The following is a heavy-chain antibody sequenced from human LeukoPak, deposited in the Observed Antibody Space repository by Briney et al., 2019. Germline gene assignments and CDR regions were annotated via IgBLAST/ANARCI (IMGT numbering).Heavy chain of an antibody. CDR1: GFTVSSNY. V-gene: IGHV3-53*05. Sequence: PGGSLRLSCAASGFTVSSNYMSWVRQAPGKGLEWVSVIYSGGSTYYADSVKGRFTISRDNSKNTLYLQMNSLRAEDTAVYYCARDRLVVRGVKCGMDVWGQGTTVTVSS. CDR2: IYSGGST. D-gene: IGHD3-10*01. CDR3: ARDRLVVRGVKCGMDV. J-gene: IGHJ6*02.